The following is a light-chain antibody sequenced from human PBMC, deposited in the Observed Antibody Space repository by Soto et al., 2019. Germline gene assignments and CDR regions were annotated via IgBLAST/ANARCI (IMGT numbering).Light chain of an antibody. CDR2: EVN. V-gene: IGLV2-14*01. J-gene: IGLJ1*01. CDR1: SSDIGRYNY. Sequence: QSVLTQPASVSGSPGQSITMSCTGTSSDIGRYNYVSWFRQHPGKVPKLVIFEVNYRPSGVSDRFSGSKSGNTASLTITGLQAEDEADYYCTSCITANSRCVFGSGTKVTVL. CDR3: TSCITANSRCV.